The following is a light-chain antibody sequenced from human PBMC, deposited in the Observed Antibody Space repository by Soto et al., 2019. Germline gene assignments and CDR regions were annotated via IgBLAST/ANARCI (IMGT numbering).Light chain of an antibody. V-gene: IGKV1-17*01. CDR3: LEQNTRPYT. Sequence: DLQMTQSPSSLSASVVDSVTITCRARQDITNDLGWYQHKPGKGPMRLIHPASTLQSWAQSRFSVSGPGTDFTLANSGLQTVDFVTADCLEQNTRPYTLGKGTKVFIK. J-gene: IGKJ2*01. CDR2: PAS. CDR1: QDITND.